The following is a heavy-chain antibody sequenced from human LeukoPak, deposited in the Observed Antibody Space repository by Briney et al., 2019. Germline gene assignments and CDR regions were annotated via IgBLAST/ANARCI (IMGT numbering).Heavy chain of an antibody. CDR3: ARDRAATQGWVEFDP. J-gene: IGHJ5*02. V-gene: IGHV3-21*01. Sequence: GGSLRLSCAASGFTFSSHRMNWVRQAPGKGLEWVSYISTSSGYIYYADSVKGRFTISRDDSKNTVYLQMNSLRLDDTAVYFCARDRAATQGWVEFDPWGQGTLVTVSS. CDR2: ISTSSGYI. D-gene: IGHD1-26*01. CDR1: GFTFSSHR.